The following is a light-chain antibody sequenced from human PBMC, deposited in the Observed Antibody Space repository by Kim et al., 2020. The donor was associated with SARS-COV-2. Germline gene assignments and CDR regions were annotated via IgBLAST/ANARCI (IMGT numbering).Light chain of an antibody. CDR2: QDS. CDR1: KLGDKY. V-gene: IGLV3-1*01. J-gene: IGLJ3*02. CDR3: QAWDSSNWV. Sequence: SVSPGQTASFTCSGDKLGDKYACWYQQKPGQSPVLVIYQDSKRPSGIPERFSGSNSGNTATLTISGTQAMDEADYYCQAWDSSNWVFGGGTQLTVL.